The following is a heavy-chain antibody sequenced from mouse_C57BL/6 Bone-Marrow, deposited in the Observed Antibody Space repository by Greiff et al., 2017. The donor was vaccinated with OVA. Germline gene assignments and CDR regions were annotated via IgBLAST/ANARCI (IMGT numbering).Heavy chain of an antibody. Sequence: QVQLQQPGAELVKPGASVKMSCKASGYTFTSYWITWVKQRPGQGLEWIGDIYPGSGSTNYNEKFKSKATLTVDKSSSTAYMQLSSLTSEDSAVYYCARDDYGYFDYWGQGTTLTVSS. CDR3: ARDDYGYFDY. CDR1: GYTFTSYW. CDR2: IYPGSGST. V-gene: IGHV1-55*01. D-gene: IGHD2-4*01. J-gene: IGHJ2*01.